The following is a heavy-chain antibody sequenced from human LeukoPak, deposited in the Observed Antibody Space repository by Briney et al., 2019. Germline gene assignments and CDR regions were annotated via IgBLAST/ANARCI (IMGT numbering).Heavy chain of an antibody. CDR2: IYTSGST. V-gene: IGHV4-61*02. CDR3: ARWGSSSWYGYNWFDP. Sequence: NPSETLSLTXTVSGGSISSGSYYWSWIRQPAGKGLEWIGRIYTSGSTNYNPSLKSRVTISVDTSKNQFSLKLSSVTAADTAVYYCARWGSSSWYGYNWFDPWGQGTLVTVSS. CDR1: GGSISSGSYY. J-gene: IGHJ5*02. D-gene: IGHD6-13*01.